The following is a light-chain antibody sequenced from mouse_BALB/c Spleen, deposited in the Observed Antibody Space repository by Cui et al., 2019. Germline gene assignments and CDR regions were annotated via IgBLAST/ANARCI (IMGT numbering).Light chain of an antibody. J-gene: IGKJ4*01. CDR2: SIS. CDR3: QQWSSNPSFT. Sequence: QIVLTQSPAIMSASPGERVTMTCSASSSVSSSYLYWYQQKSGSSPKLWIYSISNLASGVPARFSGSGSGTSYSLTINSMEAEDAATYYGQQWSSNPSFTFGSGTKLEIK. CDR1: SSVSSSY. V-gene: IGKV4-79*01.